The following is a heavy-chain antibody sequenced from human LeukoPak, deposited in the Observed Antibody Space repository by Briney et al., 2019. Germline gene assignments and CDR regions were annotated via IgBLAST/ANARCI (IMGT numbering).Heavy chain of an antibody. J-gene: IGHJ5*02. V-gene: IGHV1-2*02. CDR1: GYTFTGYY. CDR3: ASSVYSSYNWFDP. Sequence: ASVKVSCKASGYTFTGYYMHWVRQAPGXXXXXXGWINPNSGGTNYAQKFQGRVTMTRDTSISTAYMELSRLRSDDTAVYYCASSVYSSYNWFDPWGQGTLVTVSS. D-gene: IGHD6-13*01. CDR2: INPNSGGT.